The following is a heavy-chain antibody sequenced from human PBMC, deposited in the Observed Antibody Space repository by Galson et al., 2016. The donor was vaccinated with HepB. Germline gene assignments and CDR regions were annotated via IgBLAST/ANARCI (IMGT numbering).Heavy chain of an antibody. CDR3: AKEEAADGPSD. Sequence: SETLSLTCTVSGYSISSGYYWGWIRQPPGKGLEWIGSIYNSGSTYYKPSLKSRVTISVDTSKNQFSLKLNSVTAADTAVYFCAKEEAADGPSDWGQGTLVTVSS. CDR2: IYNSGST. V-gene: IGHV4-38-2*02. D-gene: IGHD6-13*01. J-gene: IGHJ4*02. CDR1: GYSISSGYY.